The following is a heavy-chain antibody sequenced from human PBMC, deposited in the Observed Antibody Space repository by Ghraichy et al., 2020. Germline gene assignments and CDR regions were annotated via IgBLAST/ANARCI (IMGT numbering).Heavy chain of an antibody. D-gene: IGHD6-13*01. CDR3: AREGTGDALQL. CDR1: GFTLTRYG. CDR2: INSDGSST. Sequence: GGSLRLSCAASGFTLTRYGMHWVRQAPGKGLVWVSRINSDGSSTRYADSVKGRFTISRDNSRNTLYLHMNSLRAEDTAVYYCAREGTGDALQLWGKGTLVAVSS. V-gene: IGHV3-74*01. J-gene: IGHJ1*01.